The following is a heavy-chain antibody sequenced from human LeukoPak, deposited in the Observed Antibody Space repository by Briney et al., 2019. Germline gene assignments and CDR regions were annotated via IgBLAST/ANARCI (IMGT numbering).Heavy chain of an antibody. CDR2: LNAYNGNT. D-gene: IGHD3-22*01. CDR1: GYTFTRYG. Sequence: ASVKVSCKASGYTFTRYGISWVRQAPGQGLEWMGWLNAYNGNTNYAQKLLGRVTMTTDTSTSTAYMELRSLRSDGTAVYYCARVDDYYDSSGYYYSVPNYFDYWGQGTLVTVSS. CDR3: ARVDDYYDSSGYYYSVPNYFDY. V-gene: IGHV1-18*01. J-gene: IGHJ4*02.